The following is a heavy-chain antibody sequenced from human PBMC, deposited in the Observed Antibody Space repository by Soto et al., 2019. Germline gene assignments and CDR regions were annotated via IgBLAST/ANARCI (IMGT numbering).Heavy chain of an antibody. D-gene: IGHD1-26*01. V-gene: IGHV1-3*01. CDR2: INAGNGNT. CDR3: ARGSPPTFDY. Sequence: ASVKVSCQASGYTYSNYAIHWVRQAPGQRLEWMGWINAGNGNTKSSQKFQGRVTITRDTSASTAYMELSSLRSEDTAVYYCARGSPPTFDYWGQGTLVTVSS. J-gene: IGHJ4*02. CDR1: GYTYSNYA.